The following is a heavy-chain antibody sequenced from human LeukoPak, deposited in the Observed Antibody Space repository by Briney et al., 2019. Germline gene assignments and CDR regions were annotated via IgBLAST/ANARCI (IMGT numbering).Heavy chain of an antibody. V-gene: IGHV3-NL1*01. CDR2: IYSGSST. Sequence: GGSLRLSCAASGFTFSSYGMHWVRQAPGKGLEWVAVIYSGSSTYYADSVKGRFTISRDNSKNTLYLQMNSLRAEDTAVYYCAKHYSSSWDKSYFDYWGQGTLVTVSS. CDR1: GFTFSSYG. CDR3: AKHYSSSWDKSYFDY. D-gene: IGHD6-13*01. J-gene: IGHJ4*02.